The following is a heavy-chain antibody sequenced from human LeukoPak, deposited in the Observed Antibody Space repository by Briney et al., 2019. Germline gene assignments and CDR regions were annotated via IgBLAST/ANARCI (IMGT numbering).Heavy chain of an antibody. V-gene: IGHV5-51*01. CDR1: GSSFTSYW. J-gene: IGHJ3*02. D-gene: IGHD2-2*01. CDR3: ASPSPYCSSTSCIWTNAFDI. Sequence: GESLKISCKGSGSSFTSYWIGWVRQMPGKGLEWMGIIYPGDSDTRYSPSFQGQVTISADKSISTAYLQWSSLKASDTAMYYCASPSPYCSSTSCIWTNAFDIWGQGTMVTVSS. CDR2: IYPGDSDT.